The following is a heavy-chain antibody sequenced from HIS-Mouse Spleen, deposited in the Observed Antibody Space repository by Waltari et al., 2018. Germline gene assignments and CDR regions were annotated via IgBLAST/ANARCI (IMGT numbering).Heavy chain of an antibody. V-gene: IGHV4-39*01. D-gene: IGHD2-21*02. CDR3: ARKRTASGWFDP. CDR2: IYYSGGT. Sequence: QLQLQESGPGLVKPSETLSLTCTVSGGSISSSSYYWGWIRQPPGKGLEWIGRIYYSGGTYYNPSLKRRVTISVDTSKNQFSLKLSSVTAADTAVYYCARKRTASGWFDPWGQGTLVTVSS. J-gene: IGHJ5*02. CDR1: GGSISSSSYY.